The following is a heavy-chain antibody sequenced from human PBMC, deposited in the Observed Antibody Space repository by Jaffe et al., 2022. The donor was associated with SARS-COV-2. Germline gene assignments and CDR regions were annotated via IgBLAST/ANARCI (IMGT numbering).Heavy chain of an antibody. CDR2: ISSSSSYI. Sequence: EVQLVESGGGLVKPGGSLRLSCAASGFTFSSYSMNWVRQAPGKGLEWVSSISSSSSYIYYADSVKGRFTISRDNAKNSLYLQMNSLRAEDTAVYYCAREVFGVVSRAFDIWGQGTMVTVSS. J-gene: IGHJ3*02. D-gene: IGHD3-3*01. CDR3: AREVFGVVSRAFDI. CDR1: GFTFSSYS. V-gene: IGHV3-21*01.